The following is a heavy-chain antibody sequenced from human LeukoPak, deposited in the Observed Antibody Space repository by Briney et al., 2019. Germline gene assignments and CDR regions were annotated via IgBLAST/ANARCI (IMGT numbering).Heavy chain of an antibody. Sequence: SETLSLTCAVYGGSFSGYYWSWIRQPPGKGLEWIGEINHSGSTNYNPSLKSRVTISVDTSKNQFSLKLSSVTAADTAVYYCARLTIPYYDSSGYHFDYWGQGTLVTVSS. V-gene: IGHV4-34*01. CDR1: GGSFSGYY. CDR3: ARLTIPYYDSSGYHFDY. CDR2: INHSGST. J-gene: IGHJ4*02. D-gene: IGHD3-22*01.